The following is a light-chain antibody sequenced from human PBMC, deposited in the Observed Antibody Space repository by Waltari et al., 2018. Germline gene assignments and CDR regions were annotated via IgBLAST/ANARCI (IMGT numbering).Light chain of an antibody. V-gene: IGKV4-1*01. J-gene: IGKJ4*01. CDR1: QSLLYSSSNRNY. CDR3: QQYYSTLT. CDR2: WAS. Sequence: DIVMTQSPDTLALSLGERATITCRSSQSLLYSSSNRNYLAWYQKKPGQPPKLLIYWASPREVGVPDRFSGSGSGTDFTLTISSLQAEDVAVYYCQQYYSTLTFGGGTKVEIK.